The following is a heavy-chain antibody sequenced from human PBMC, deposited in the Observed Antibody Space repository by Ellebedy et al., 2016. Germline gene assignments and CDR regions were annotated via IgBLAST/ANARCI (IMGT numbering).Heavy chain of an antibody. CDR2: ITPSGVET. CDR1: GFIFRTYA. Sequence: GESLKISCAVSGFIFRTYAMTWVRQAPGKGLEWVSGITPSGVETYYADSVKGRFTISRDNSKNTLYLQMNSLRVDDTAVYYCAKGQSIYSSGWDYWGQGTLVTVSS. CDR3: AKGQSIYSSGWDY. J-gene: IGHJ4*02. D-gene: IGHD6-19*01. V-gene: IGHV3-23*01.